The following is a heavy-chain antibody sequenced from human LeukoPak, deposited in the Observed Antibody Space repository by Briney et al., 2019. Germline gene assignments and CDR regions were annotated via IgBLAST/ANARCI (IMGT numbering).Heavy chain of an antibody. CDR2: ISYDGSNK. V-gene: IGHV3-30*04. D-gene: IGHD1-26*01. Sequence: GRSLRLSCAASGFTFSSYAMHWVRQAPGKGLEWVAVISYDGSNKYYADSVKGRFTISRDNSKNTLYLQMNSLRAEDTAVYYCARAFGGGSYYGDAFDIWGQGTMVTVSS. CDR1: GFTFSSYA. J-gene: IGHJ3*02. CDR3: ARAFGGGSYYGDAFDI.